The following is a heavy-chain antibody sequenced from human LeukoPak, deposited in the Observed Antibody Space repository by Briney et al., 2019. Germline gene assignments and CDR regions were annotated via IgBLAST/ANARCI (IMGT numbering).Heavy chain of an antibody. CDR2: IKQDGSER. CDR1: GFTFSYYW. Sequence: GGSLRLSCVASGFTFSYYWMSWVRQAPGKGLEWVANIKQDGSERYYVDSVKGRFTISRDNAKNSLSLQMNSLKAEVTAVYYCARDTGIVATESSDFDYWGQGTLVTVSS. V-gene: IGHV3-7*01. CDR3: ARDTGIVATESSDFDY. J-gene: IGHJ4*02. D-gene: IGHD6-13*01.